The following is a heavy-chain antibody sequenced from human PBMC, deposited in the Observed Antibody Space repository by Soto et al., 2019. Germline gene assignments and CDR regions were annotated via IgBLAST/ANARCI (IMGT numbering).Heavy chain of an antibody. CDR2: IIPIFGTA. Sequence: ASVKVSCKASGGTFSSYAISWVRQAPGQGLEWMGGIIPIFGTANYAQKFQGRVTITADESTSTAYMELSSLRSEDTAVYYCARLAKLWFDPWGQGNLVTVSS. CDR1: GGTFSSYA. D-gene: IGHD1-7*01. V-gene: IGHV1-69*13. CDR3: ARLAKLWFDP. J-gene: IGHJ5*02.